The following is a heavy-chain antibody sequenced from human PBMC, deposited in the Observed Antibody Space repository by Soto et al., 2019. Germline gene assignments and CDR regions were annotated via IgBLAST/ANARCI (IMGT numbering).Heavy chain of an antibody. Sequence: SVKVSCKASGGTFSSYAISWVRQAPGQGLEWMGGIIPIFGTANYAQKFQGRVTITADESTSTAYMELSSLRSEDTAVYYCASQHPFPGIYDYGMDVWGQGTTFTVSS. V-gene: IGHV1-69*13. CDR3: ASQHPFPGIYDYGMDV. CDR2: IIPIFGTA. CDR1: GGTFSSYA. D-gene: IGHD1-20*01. J-gene: IGHJ6*02.